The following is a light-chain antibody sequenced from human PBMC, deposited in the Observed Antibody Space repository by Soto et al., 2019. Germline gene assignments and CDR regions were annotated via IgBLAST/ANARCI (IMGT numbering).Light chain of an antibody. V-gene: IGLV4-60*02. J-gene: IGLJ1*01. CDR1: SGHSSYI. CDR3: ETWDGNTRV. CDR2: LEGSGSY. Sequence: QLVLTQSSSASASLGSSVKLTCTLSSGHSSYIIAWHQQQPGKAPRYLMKLEGSGSYNKGSGVPDRFPGSSSGADRYLTLSNLQFEDEADYYCETWDGNTRVFGTGTKLTVL.